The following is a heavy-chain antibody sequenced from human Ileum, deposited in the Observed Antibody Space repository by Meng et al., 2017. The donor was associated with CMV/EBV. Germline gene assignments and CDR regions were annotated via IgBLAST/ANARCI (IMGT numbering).Heavy chain of an antibody. CDR1: DFPFTGAW. J-gene: IGHJ4*02. Sequence: SLSLSCAASDFPFTGAWMTWVRQAPGKGLEWVGRIKKKTDGGTTDYAAPVKGRFTISRDDSENRVYLQMNGLKMEDAAVYYCTSDSLRYWGRGTLVTVS. CDR2: IKKKTDGGTT. V-gene: IGHV3-15*07. CDR3: TSDSLRY. D-gene: IGHD3-16*01.